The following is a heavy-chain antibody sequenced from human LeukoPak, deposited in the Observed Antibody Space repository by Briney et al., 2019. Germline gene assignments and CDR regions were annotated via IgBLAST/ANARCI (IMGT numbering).Heavy chain of an antibody. Sequence: GGSLRLSCAASGFTFSSYSMNWVRQAPGKGLEWVSSISSSSSYIYYADSAKGRFTISRDNAKNSLYLQMNSLRAEDTAVYYCARDADPTIFGVVNSRGYFDYWGQGTLVTVSS. CDR2: ISSSSSYI. CDR1: GFTFSSYS. D-gene: IGHD3-3*01. V-gene: IGHV3-21*01. J-gene: IGHJ4*02. CDR3: ARDADPTIFGVVNSRGYFDY.